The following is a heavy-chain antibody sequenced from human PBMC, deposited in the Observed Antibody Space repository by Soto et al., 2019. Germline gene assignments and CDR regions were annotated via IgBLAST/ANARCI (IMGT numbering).Heavy chain of an antibody. Sequence: GGSLRLSCAASGFTFSSYAMHWVRQAPGKGLEWVAVISYDGSNKYYADSVKGRFTISRDNSKNTLYLQMNSLRAEDTAVYYCAREKWELHPVVWNYGMDVWGQGTTVTVSS. D-gene: IGHD1-26*01. CDR2: ISYDGSNK. J-gene: IGHJ6*02. CDR1: GFTFSSYA. CDR3: AREKWELHPVVWNYGMDV. V-gene: IGHV3-30-3*01.